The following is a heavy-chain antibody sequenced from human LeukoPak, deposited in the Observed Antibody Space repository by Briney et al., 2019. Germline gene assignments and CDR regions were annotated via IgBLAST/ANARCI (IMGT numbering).Heavy chain of an antibody. J-gene: IGHJ4*02. CDR2: ISYDGSNK. D-gene: IGHD2-2*01. CDR1: GFTFSSYA. CDR3: AREVPAASFDY. Sequence: PGRSLRLSCAASGFTFSSYAMHWVRQAPGKGLEWVAVISYDGSNKYYADSVKGRFTISRDNSKNTLYLQMNSLRAEDTAVYYCAREVPAASFDYWGQGTLVTVSS. V-gene: IGHV3-30-3*01.